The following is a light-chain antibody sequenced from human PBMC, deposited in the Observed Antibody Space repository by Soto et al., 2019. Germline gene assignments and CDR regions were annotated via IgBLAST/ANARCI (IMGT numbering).Light chain of an antibody. Sequence: QSVLTQPPSASGAPGQSVTISCTGTSSDVGSYGYVSWYQQHSGKAPKLMLYEVYKRPSGVPDRFSGSRSGNTASLTVSGLDSEDEANYYCASYAGNDIVLFGGGTKLTVL. CDR2: EVY. CDR3: ASYAGNDIVL. V-gene: IGLV2-8*01. CDR1: SSDVGSYGY. J-gene: IGLJ2*01.